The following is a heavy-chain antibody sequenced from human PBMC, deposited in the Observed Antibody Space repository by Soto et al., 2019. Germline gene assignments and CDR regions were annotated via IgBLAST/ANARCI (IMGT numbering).Heavy chain of an antibody. J-gene: IGHJ6*03. CDR2: INHSGST. V-gene: IGHV4-34*01. D-gene: IGHD3-10*01. Sequence: QVQLQQWGAGLLKPSETLSLTCAVYGGSFSGYYWSWIRQPPGKGLEWIGEINHSGSTNYNPSLKSRVTTSVDTSKNQFSLKLSSVTAADTAVYYCARKRRKTCGSAQYYYYYYMDVWGKGTTVTVSS. CDR1: GGSFSGYY. CDR3: ARKRRKTCGSAQYYYYYYMDV.